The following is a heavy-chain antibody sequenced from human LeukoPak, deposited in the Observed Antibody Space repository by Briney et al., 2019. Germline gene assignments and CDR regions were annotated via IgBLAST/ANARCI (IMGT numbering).Heavy chain of an antibody. CDR2: IYPDDSDT. CDR3: ARQDKIAVAGRTGFGY. J-gene: IGHJ4*02. D-gene: IGHD6-19*01. Sequence: GESLKISCKVSGYSFTSYWIGWVRQMPGKGLEWMGIIYPDDSDTTYSPSFQGLVTISADKSISTAYLQWSSLKASDTAMYYCARQDKIAVAGRTGFGYWGQGTLVTVSS. CDR1: GYSFTSYW. V-gene: IGHV5-51*01.